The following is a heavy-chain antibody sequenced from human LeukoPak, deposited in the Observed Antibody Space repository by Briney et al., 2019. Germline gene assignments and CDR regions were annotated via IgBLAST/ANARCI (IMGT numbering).Heavy chain of an antibody. CDR3: ARQGGYYGSGSYYYYFDY. V-gene: IGHV5-10-1*01. CDR2: IDPSDSYT. D-gene: IGHD3-10*01. J-gene: IGHJ4*02. CDR1: GYSFTSYW. Sequence: GESLKISCKGSGYSFTSYWISWVRQMPGKGLEWMGRIDPSDSYTNYSPSFQGHVTISADKSISTAYLQWSSLKASDTAVYYCARQGGYYGSGSYYYYFDYWGQGTLVTVSS.